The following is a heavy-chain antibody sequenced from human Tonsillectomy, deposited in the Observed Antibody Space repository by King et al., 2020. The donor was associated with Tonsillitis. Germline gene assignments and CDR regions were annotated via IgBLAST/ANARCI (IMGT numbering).Heavy chain of an antibody. CDR2: INPNSGGT. J-gene: IGHJ2*01. Sequence: QLVQSGAEVKKPRASVKVSCKASGYTFTGYYMHWVRQAPGQGLEWMGWINPNSGGTNYAQKFQGRVTMTRDTSISTAYMELSRLRSDDTAVYYCARDRKQWLEANWYFDLWGRGTLVTVSS. CDR1: GYTFTGYY. D-gene: IGHD6-19*01. V-gene: IGHV1-2*02. CDR3: ARDRKQWLEANWYFDL.